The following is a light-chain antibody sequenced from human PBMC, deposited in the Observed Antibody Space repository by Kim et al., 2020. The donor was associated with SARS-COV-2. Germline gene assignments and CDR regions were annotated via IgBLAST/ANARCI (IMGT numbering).Light chain of an antibody. Sequence: SPGDRSTLSCRASQGIYHSFIAWYRQRPGQSPSLLIYAASTRAAGIPDRFSGSGYRTDFSLTISRLEPEDFAVYYCQQYGSSPQTFGQGTKVDIK. V-gene: IGKV3-20*01. CDR2: AAS. J-gene: IGKJ2*01. CDR1: QGIYHSF. CDR3: QQYGSSPQT.